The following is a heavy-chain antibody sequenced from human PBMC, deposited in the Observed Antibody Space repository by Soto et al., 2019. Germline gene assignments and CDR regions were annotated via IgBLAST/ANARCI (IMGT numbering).Heavy chain of an antibody. Sequence: GGSLRLSCAASGFTFSSYSMNWVRQAPGKGLEWVSYISSSSSTIYYADSVKGRFTISRDNAKNSLYLQMNSLRAEDTAVYYCARESNFDAFDIWGQGTMVTVSS. V-gene: IGHV3-48*01. CDR2: ISSSSSTI. J-gene: IGHJ3*02. CDR3: ARESNFDAFDI. CDR1: GFTFSSYS.